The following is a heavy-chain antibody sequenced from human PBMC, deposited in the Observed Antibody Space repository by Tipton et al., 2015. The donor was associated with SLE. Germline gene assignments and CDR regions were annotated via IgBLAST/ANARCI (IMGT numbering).Heavy chain of an antibody. D-gene: IGHD3-3*01. V-gene: IGHV3-23*01. CDR1: GFTFDDYA. J-gene: IGHJ3*02. Sequence: GSLRLSCAASGFTFDDYAMHWVRQAPGKGLEWVSTISGSGGSTYDADSVKGRFTISRDNSKNTLYLQMNSLRVDDTAVYYCAKDSAPALYGDPDAFDIWGQGTMVTVSS. CDR2: ISGSGGST. CDR3: AKDSAPALYGDPDAFDI.